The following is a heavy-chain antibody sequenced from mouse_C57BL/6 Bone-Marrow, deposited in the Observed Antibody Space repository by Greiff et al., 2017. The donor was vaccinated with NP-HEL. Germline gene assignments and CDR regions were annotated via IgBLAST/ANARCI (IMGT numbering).Heavy chain of an antibody. D-gene: IGHD2-1*01. CDR1: GFNIKDDY. CDR3: TYGKEYFDV. J-gene: IGHJ1*03. Sequence: EVQLQQSGAELVRPGASVKLSCTASGFNIKDDYMHWVKQRPEQGLEWIGWIDPENGDTEYASKFQGKATITADTSSNTAYLQLSSLTSEDTAVYYCTYGKEYFDVWGTGTTVTVSS. V-gene: IGHV14-4*01. CDR2: IDPENGDT.